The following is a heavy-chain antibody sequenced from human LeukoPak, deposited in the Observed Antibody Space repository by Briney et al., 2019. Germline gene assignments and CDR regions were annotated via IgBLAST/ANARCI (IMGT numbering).Heavy chain of an antibody. CDR3: AKQATGNYGIYDY. D-gene: IGHD3-9*01. J-gene: IGHJ4*02. CDR1: GFTFSNYA. V-gene: IGHV3-23*01. Sequence: PGGSLRLSCAASGFTFSNYAMTWVRQAPGKGLECVSLISGSGGSTHYVDSVKGRFTTSRDNSKNTLYLQMNSLRAEGTAVYDCAKQATGNYGIYDYWGQGTLVTVSS. CDR2: ISGSGGST.